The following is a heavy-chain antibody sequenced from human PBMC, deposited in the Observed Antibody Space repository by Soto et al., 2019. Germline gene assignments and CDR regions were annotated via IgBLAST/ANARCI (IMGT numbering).Heavy chain of an antibody. J-gene: IGHJ4*02. CDR3: DWFFN. D-gene: IGHD3-9*01. CDR1: GGSISSSSYY. V-gene: IGHV4-39*07. Sequence: SETLSLTCTVSGGSISSSSYYWGWIRQPPGKGLEWIGYVYYSGSTYYNPSLKSRVTISVDTSKNQFSLESEDTAVYYCSRDDSDWFFNWGRGTLVTVSS. CDR2: VYYSGST.